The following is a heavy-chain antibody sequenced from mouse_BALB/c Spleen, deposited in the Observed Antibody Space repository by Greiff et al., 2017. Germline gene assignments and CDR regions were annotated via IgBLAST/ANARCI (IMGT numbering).Heavy chain of an antibody. Sequence: VQLQQSGPELVKPGASVKIPCKASGYTFTDYNMDWVKQSHGKSLEWIGDINPNNGGTIYNQKFKGKATLTVDKSSSTAYMELRSLTSEDTAVYYCALTTAHYYAMDYWGQGTSVTVSS. CDR3: ALTTAHYYAMDY. CDR2: INPNNGGT. CDR1: GYTFTDYN. D-gene: IGHD1-2*01. J-gene: IGHJ4*01. V-gene: IGHV1-18*01.